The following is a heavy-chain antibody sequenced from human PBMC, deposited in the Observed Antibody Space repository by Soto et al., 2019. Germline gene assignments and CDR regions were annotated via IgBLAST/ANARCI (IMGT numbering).Heavy chain of an antibody. Sequence: SDPLXRTCTVSGCAVIYDYCDCVRQSPGKGLEWIGYIFYSGSTHYNPSLKSRVTVSIDTSKNQFSLRLTSVTAADTAVYFFARGRTPPKSGLEVWGQGTTVKVYS. CDR1: GCAVIYDY. J-gene: IGHJ6*01. V-gene: IGHV4-59*02. CDR2: IFYSGST. CDR3: ARGRTPPKSGLEV.